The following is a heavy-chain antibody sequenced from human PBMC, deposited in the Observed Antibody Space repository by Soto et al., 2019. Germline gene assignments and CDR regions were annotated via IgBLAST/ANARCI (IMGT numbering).Heavy chain of an antibody. D-gene: IGHD2-15*01. CDR1: GGCISSSY. V-gene: IGHV4-59*01. J-gene: IGHJ4*02. CDR2: IYYRGNT. Sequence: QVQLQESGPGLVKPSETLSLICTVSGGCISSSYWSWIRQPPGRGLEWIGDIYYRGNTNYNPSLESRVTISIDTSKKQFSLKVTSVTAADTAVYYCGRYAGYVDSWGQGTLVTVSS. CDR3: GRYAGYVDS.